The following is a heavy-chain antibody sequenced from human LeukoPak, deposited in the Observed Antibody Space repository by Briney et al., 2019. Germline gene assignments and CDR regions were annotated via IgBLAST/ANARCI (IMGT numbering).Heavy chain of an antibody. CDR3: ARQTAMGRSGDY. D-gene: IGHD5-18*01. CDR2: IDPSDSET. V-gene: IGHV5-51*01. CDR1: GYSFTSYW. Sequence: KPGEPLKISCKASGYSFTSYWIGWVRQMPGKGLEWMGIIDPSDSETRYTPSFQGQVTISVDKSLTTADLQWNSLKASDTAMYYCARQTAMGRSGDYWGQGTLVTVSS. J-gene: IGHJ4*02.